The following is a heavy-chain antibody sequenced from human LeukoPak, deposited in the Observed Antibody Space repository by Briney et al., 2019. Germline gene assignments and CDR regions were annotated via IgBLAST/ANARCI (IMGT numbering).Heavy chain of an antibody. CDR3: ARDLDSSGYYPYYYYGMDV. V-gene: IGHV3-21*01. J-gene: IGHJ6*02. D-gene: IGHD3-22*01. CDR2: ISSSSSYI. CDR1: GFTFSSYS. Sequence: GGSLRLSCAASGFTFSSYSMNWVRQAPGKELEWVSSISSSSSYIYYADSVKGRFTISRDNAKNSLYLQMNSLRAEDTAVYYCARDLDSSGYYPYYYYGMDVWGQGTTVTVSS.